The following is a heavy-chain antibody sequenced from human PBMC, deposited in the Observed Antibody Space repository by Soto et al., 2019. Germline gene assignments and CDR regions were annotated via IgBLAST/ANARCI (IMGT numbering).Heavy chain of an antibody. CDR2: ISSSSSTI. CDR3: ARDHRHYDILTGYYRSYYYYGMDV. Sequence: GGSLRLSCAASGFTSSSYSMNWVRQAPGKGLEWVSYISSSSSTINYADSVKGRFTISRDNAKNSLYLQMNSLRAEDTAVYYCARDHRHYDILTGYYRSYYYYGMDVWGQGTTVTVSS. D-gene: IGHD3-9*01. CDR1: GFTSSSYS. V-gene: IGHV3-48*01. J-gene: IGHJ6*02.